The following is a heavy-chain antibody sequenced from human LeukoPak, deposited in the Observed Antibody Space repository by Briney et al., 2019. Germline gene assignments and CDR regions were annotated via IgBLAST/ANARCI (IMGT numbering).Heavy chain of an antibody. CDR1: GFTFSSYE. Sequence: GGSLRLSCAASGFTFSSYEMNWVRQAPGKGLEWVSYISSSGSTIYYADSVKGRFTISRDNSQNTLYQEMNSLRAEDTAIYYCASTYDFWSGYPFQNWGQGILVTVSS. D-gene: IGHD3-3*01. J-gene: IGHJ4*02. CDR2: ISSSGSTI. CDR3: ASTYDFWSGYPFQN. V-gene: IGHV3-48*03.